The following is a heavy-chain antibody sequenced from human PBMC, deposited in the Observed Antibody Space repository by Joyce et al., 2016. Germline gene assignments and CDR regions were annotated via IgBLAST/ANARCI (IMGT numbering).Heavy chain of an antibody. V-gene: IGHV3-48*02. CDR3: ARVGRTGYTCDY. CDR2: ISDSSGTI. Sequence: EVQLVESGGGLVQPGGSLRLSCAASGFSFNTYSINWVRQAPGKVLEWLSYISDSSGTIYYADSLKGRFTISRDNAKNSVYLQMNSLRDEDTAVYDCARVGRTGYTCDYWGQGTLVTVSS. CDR1: GFSFNTYS. D-gene: IGHD5-24*01. J-gene: IGHJ4*02.